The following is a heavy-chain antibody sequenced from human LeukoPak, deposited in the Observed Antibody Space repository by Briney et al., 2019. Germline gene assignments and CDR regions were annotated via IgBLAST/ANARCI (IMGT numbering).Heavy chain of an antibody. J-gene: IGHJ4*02. CDR1: GFTFTTYS. D-gene: IGHD1-1*01. CDR2: INPGGVSR. CDR3: AKDRAGTPWAD. V-gene: IGHV3-23*01. Sequence: GGSLRLSCAASGFTFTTYSMTWVRQAPGKGLEWVSSINPGGVSRYYADSVRGRFTIPRDNSENTVSLQMNSLRTDDTAMYYCAKDRAGTPWADWGQGTPVTVSS.